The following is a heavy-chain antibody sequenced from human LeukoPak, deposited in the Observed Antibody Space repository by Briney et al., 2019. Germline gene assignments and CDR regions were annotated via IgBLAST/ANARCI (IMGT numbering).Heavy chain of an antibody. CDR3: GSLTVVARDH. J-gene: IGHJ4*02. CDR2: INSGGSRT. Sequence: TGGSLRLSCAASGFSFSTHWMHWVRQAPGKGLVCVAQINSGGSRTSYADSVKGRFTISRDNAKNTLYLEMISLRAEDTAVYYCGSLTVVARDHWGQGTLVTVSS. CDR1: GFSFSTHW. D-gene: IGHD3-22*01. V-gene: IGHV3-74*01.